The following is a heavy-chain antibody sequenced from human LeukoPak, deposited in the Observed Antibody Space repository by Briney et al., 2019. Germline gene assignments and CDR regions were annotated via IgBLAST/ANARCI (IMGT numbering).Heavy chain of an antibody. J-gene: IGHJ4*02. V-gene: IGHV3-30*14. CDR3: ARENWHYFDS. Sequence: GGSLRLSCAASGLTFSSYAMHWVRQAPGKGLEWVAVISYDGSNKYYADSVKGRFTISRDNSKNSLYLQMNSLRAEDMAVYYCARENWHYFDSWGQGTLVTVSS. CDR1: GLTFSSYA. CDR2: ISYDGSNK.